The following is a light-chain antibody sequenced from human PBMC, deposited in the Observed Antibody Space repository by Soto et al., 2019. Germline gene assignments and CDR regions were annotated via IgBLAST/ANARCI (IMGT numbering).Light chain of an antibody. J-gene: IGLJ2*01. V-gene: IGLV1-47*01. Sequence: QSVLTQPHSASGTPGQRVTISCSGSSSNIGSKYVYWYQQLPGTAPKLLMYRNNQRPSGVPDRFSGSKSGTSASLAISGLRSEDEADYYCAAWDAGVSGPAFGGGTELTVL. CDR3: AAWDAGVSGPA. CDR2: RNN. CDR1: SSNIGSKY.